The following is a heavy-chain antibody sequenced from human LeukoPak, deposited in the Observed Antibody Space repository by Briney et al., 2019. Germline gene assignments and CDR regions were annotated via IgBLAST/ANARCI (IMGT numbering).Heavy chain of an antibody. Sequence: PGRSLRLSCAASGFTFSSYGMHWVRQAPGKGLEWVAVISYDGSNKYYADSVEGRFTISRDNSKNTLYLQMNSLRAEDTAVYYCAKGSSDGYNECFDYWGQGTLVTVSS. CDR2: ISYDGSNK. CDR1: GFTFSSYG. D-gene: IGHD5-12*01. V-gene: IGHV3-30*18. J-gene: IGHJ4*02. CDR3: AKGSSDGYNECFDY.